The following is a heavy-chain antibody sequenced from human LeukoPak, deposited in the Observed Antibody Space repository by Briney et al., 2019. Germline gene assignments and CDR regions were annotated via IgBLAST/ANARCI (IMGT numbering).Heavy chain of an antibody. CDR1: GGSFSGYY. CDR3: ARGGVVQLWSLAFDY. CDR2: INHSGST. Sequence: SETLSLTCAVYGGSFSGYYWSWIRQPPGKGLEWIGEINHSGSTNYNPSLKSRVTISVDTPKNQFSLKLSSVTAADTAVYYCARGGVVQLWSLAFDYWGQGTLVTVSS. J-gene: IGHJ4*02. V-gene: IGHV4-34*01. D-gene: IGHD5-18*01.